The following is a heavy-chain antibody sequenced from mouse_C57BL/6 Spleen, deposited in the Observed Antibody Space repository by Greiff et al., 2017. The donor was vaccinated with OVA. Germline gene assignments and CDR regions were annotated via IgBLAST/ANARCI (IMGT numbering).Heavy chain of an antibody. D-gene: IGHD1-1*01. V-gene: IGHV1-81*01. CDR2: IYPRSGNT. CDR1: GYTFTSYG. Sequence: QVQLQQSGAELARPGASVKLSCKASGYTFTSYGISWVKQRTGQGLEWIGEIYPRSGNTYYNEKFKGKATLTADKSSSTAYMELRSLTSEDSAVYFCARCIYYYGSRDYFDYWGQGTTLTVSS. CDR3: ARCIYYYGSRDYFDY. J-gene: IGHJ2*01.